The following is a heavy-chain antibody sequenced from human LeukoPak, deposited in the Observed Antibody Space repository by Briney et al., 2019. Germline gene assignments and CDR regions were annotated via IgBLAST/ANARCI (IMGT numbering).Heavy chain of an antibody. J-gene: IGHJ3*02. CDR2: IYYSGST. Sequence: SETLSLTCTVSGGSISSSIYYWGWIRQPPGKGLEWIGTIYYSGSTYYTPSLKSRVTMSVDTSKNQFSLKLSSVTAADTAVYYCARDYYDDAFDIWGQGTMVTVSS. D-gene: IGHD3-22*01. CDR3: ARDYYDDAFDI. V-gene: IGHV4-39*07. CDR1: GGSISSSIYY.